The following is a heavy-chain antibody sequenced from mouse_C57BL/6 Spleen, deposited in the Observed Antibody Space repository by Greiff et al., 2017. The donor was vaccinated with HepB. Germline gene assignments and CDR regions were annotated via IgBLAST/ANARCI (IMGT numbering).Heavy chain of an antibody. J-gene: IGHJ2*01. CDR1: GYTFTDYY. V-gene: IGHV1-19*01. CDR2: INPYNGGT. Sequence: EVQLQQSGPVLVKPGASVKMSCKASGYTFTDYYMNWVKQSHGKSLEWIGVINPYNGGTSYNQKFKGKATLTVDKSPSTAYMELNSLTSEDSAVYYCASYYDYDDGFDYWGQGTTLTVSS. D-gene: IGHD2-4*01. CDR3: ASYYDYDDGFDY.